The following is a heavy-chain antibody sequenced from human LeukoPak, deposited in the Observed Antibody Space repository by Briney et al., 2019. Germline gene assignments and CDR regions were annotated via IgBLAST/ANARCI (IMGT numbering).Heavy chain of an antibody. V-gene: IGHV3-23*01. D-gene: IGHD2-15*01. J-gene: IGHJ4*02. CDR2: TSSSDAGT. CDR3: ARAPVTSCRGAFCYPFDI. CDR1: GFALSSYA. Sequence: GGSLRLSCAASGFALSSYAMSWVRQAPGKGLEWVSATSSSDAGTYHAESVRGRFTISRDNSKNTLYLQMNGLRADDAAVYYCARAPVTSCRGAFCYPFDIWGQGTLVTVSS.